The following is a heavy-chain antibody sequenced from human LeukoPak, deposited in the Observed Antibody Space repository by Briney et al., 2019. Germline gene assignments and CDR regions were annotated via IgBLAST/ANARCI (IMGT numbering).Heavy chain of an antibody. CDR2: IYTRGTS. V-gene: IGHV4-59*10. J-gene: IGHJ4*02. D-gene: IGHD2-15*01. CDR3: ARAYYSGGSCYYFDH. CDR1: GFTIRNYA. Sequence: GSLRLSCAASGFTIRNYAMNWVRQAPGKGLEWIGRIYTRGTSSYNPSLKSRMNMSADTSKNQLSLRLTSVTAADTAVYYCARAYYSGGSCYYFDHWGRGTVVTVSS.